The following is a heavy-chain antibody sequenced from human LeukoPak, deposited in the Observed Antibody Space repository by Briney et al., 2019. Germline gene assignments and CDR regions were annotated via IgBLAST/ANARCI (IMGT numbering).Heavy chain of an antibody. CDR2: IYYSGST. CDR3: ARAPPTIAVAGSAFDI. Sequence: PSETLSLTCTVSGGSISSSSHYWGWVRQHPGKGLEWIGYIYYSGSTYYNPSLKRRITISVDTSKNQFSLKMSSVTAADTAVYYCARAPPTIAVAGSAFDIWGQGTMVTVSS. CDR1: GGSISSSSHY. D-gene: IGHD6-19*01. J-gene: IGHJ3*02. V-gene: IGHV4-31*03.